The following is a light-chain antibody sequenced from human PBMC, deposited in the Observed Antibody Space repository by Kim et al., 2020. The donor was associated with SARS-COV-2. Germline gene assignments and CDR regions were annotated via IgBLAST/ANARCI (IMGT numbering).Light chain of an antibody. CDR3: QQSYITPFT. CDR1: QSISSH. V-gene: IGKV1-39*01. CDR2: AAS. J-gene: IGKJ3*01. Sequence: ASVRDRVTITCRTSQSISSHLNWYHQKPGRAPKLLIYAASTLQGGVPSRFSGSGSETDFTLTISSLQPEDFATYFCQQSYITPFTFGPGTKVDIK.